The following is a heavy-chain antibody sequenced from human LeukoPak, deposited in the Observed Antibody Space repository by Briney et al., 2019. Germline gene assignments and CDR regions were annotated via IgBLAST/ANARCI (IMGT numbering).Heavy chain of an antibody. Sequence: QPGGSLRLSCAVSGFTFSGFWMSWSRQAPGKGVEWVASINSDGSEGYYADVVKGRFTISRDNAKNSLYLQINSLRAEDTAVYYCARSSYSSSSSVWGQGTMVTVSS. CDR2: INSDGSEG. CDR3: ARSSYSSSSSV. D-gene: IGHD6-6*01. J-gene: IGHJ3*01. CDR1: GFTFSGFW. V-gene: IGHV3-7*03.